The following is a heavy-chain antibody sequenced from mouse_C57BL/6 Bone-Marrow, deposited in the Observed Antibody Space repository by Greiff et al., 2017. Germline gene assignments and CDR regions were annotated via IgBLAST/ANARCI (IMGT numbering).Heavy chain of an antibody. J-gene: IGHJ2*01. CDR2: ISSGGDYI. V-gene: IGHV5-9-1*02. CDR3: TRDEYDYDNY. Sequence: EVKLVESGEGLVKPGGSLKLSCAASGFTFSSYAMSWVRQTPEKRLAWVAYISSGGDYIYYADTVKGRFTISRDNARNTLYLQMSSLKSEDTAMYYCTRDEYDYDNYWGQGTTLTVSS. D-gene: IGHD2-4*01. CDR1: GFTFSSYA.